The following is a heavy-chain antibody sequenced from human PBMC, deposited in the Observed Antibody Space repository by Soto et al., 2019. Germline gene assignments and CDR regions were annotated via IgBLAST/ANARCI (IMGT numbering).Heavy chain of an antibody. D-gene: IGHD6-6*01. J-gene: IGHJ2*01. Sequence: SETLSLTCTVSGGSISSSSYYWGWIRQPPGKGLEWIGSIYYSGSTYYNPSLKSRVTISVDTSKNQFSLKLSSVTAADTAVYYCARPGDSSSFHWYFDLWGRGTLVTVSS. CDR3: ARPGDSSSFHWYFDL. CDR1: GGSISSSSYY. CDR2: IYYSGST. V-gene: IGHV4-39*01.